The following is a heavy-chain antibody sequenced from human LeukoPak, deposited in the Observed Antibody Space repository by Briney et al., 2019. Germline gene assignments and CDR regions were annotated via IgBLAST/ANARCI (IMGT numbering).Heavy chain of an antibody. CDR3: ARESTAGYNSSWYGFRN. D-gene: IGHD6-13*01. V-gene: IGHV3-7*01. Sequence: QTGGSLRLSCAASGFTFGGYWMSWVRQAPGKGLEWVANINQDGSEKYYVDSVKGRFTISRDNAKNSLFLQMGSLRVEDTAVYYCARESTAGYNSSWYGFRNWGQGTLVSVSS. CDR2: INQDGSEK. CDR1: GFTFGGYW. J-gene: IGHJ1*01.